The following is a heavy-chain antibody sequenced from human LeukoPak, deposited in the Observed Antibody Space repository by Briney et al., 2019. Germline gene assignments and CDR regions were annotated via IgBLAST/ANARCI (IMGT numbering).Heavy chain of an antibody. V-gene: IGHV4-59*01. CDR2: IYYSGST. CDR3: ARDTEGAPHDAFDI. CDR1: GGSTSSYY. J-gene: IGHJ3*02. D-gene: IGHD1-26*01. Sequence: SETLSLTCTVSGGSTSSYYWSWIRQPPGKGLEWIGYIYYSGSTNYNPSLKSRVTISVDTSKNQFSLKLSSVTAADTAVYYCARDTEGAPHDAFDIWGQGTMVTVSS.